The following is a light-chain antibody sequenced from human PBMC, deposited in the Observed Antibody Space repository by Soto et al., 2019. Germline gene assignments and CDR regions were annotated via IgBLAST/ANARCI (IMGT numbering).Light chain of an antibody. CDR3: ATWDGGLSGPFV. V-gene: IGLV1-44*01. J-gene: IGLJ1*01. CDR2: TTN. Sequence: QSVLTQPPSASGTPGQRATISCCGSNSNIGSDTVNCYQLLPGAAPEVLINTTNQRPSGVPERFSGSKSGTSASLAISGLQSEDEANSSCATWDGGLSGPFVFGTGTKLTVL. CDR1: NSNIGSDT.